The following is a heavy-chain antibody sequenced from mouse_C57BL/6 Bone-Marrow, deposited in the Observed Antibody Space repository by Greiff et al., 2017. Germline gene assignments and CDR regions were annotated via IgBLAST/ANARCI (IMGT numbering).Heavy chain of an antibody. CDR3: ARFPSYDYDY. D-gene: IGHD2-4*01. CDR1: GYTFTSYG. CDR2: IYPRSGNT. Sequence: QVHVKQSGAELARPGASVKLSCKASGYTFTSYGISWVKQRTGQGLEWIGEIYPRSGNTYYNEKFKGKATLTADKSSSTAYMELRSLTSEDSAVYFCARFPSYDYDYWGQGTLVTVSA. V-gene: IGHV1-81*01. J-gene: IGHJ3*01.